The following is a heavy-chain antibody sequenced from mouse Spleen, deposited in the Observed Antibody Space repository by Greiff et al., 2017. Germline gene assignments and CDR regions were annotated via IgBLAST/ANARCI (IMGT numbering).Heavy chain of an antibody. CDR1: GYTFTSYW. CDR3: ARAYYYFDY. D-gene: IGHD1-1*02. Sequence: VQLQQPGAELVKPGASVKLSCKASGYTFTSYWMQWVKQRPGQGLEWIGEIDPSDSYTNYNEKFKSKATLTVDTSSSTAYMQLSSLASDDSALYYCARAYYYFDYWGQGTTLTVSS. CDR2: IDPSDSYT. V-gene: IGHV1-50*01. J-gene: IGHJ2*01.